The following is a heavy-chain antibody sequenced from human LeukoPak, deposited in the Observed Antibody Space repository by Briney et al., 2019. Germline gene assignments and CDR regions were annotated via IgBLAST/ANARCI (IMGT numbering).Heavy chain of an antibody. J-gene: IGHJ4*02. CDR2: MNPNSGNT. CDR3: ARVVGATWEYYFDS. D-gene: IGHD1-26*01. V-gene: IGHV1-8*03. Sequence: ASVKVSCKASGYTFTSYDINWVRQATRQGLEWMGWMNPNSGNTGYAQKFQGRVTITRNTSISTAYMELSSLRSEDTAVYYCARVVGATWEYYFDSWGQGTLVTVSS. CDR1: GYTFTSYD.